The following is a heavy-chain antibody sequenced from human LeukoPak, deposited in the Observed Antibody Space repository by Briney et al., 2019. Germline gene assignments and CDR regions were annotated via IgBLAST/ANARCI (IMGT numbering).Heavy chain of an antibody. CDR1: GYSSTSYW. J-gene: IGHJ6*03. V-gene: IGHV5-51*01. CDR2: TYPGDSAT. Sequence: AESLNISSEGSGYSSTSYWIGWGRHIPGKVQGWMGITYPGDSATSESQSFQGQTTISANKTITTAYLQWSSLKASDTAMYYCARQGRYGALYMDVWGKGPRSPSP. CDR3: ARQGRYGALYMDV. D-gene: IGHD4/OR15-4a*01.